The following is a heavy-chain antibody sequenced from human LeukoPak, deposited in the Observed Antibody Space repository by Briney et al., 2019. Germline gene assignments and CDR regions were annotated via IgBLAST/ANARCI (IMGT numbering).Heavy chain of an antibody. CDR1: GYTFTSYG. Sequence: ASVKVSCKASGYTFTSYGISWVRQAPGQGLEWMGWISAYNGNTNYAQELQGRVTMTTDTSTSTAYMELRSLRSDDTAVYYCARVLRFLEWYDAFDIWGQGTMVTVSS. D-gene: IGHD3-3*01. J-gene: IGHJ3*02. V-gene: IGHV1-18*01. CDR3: ARVLRFLEWYDAFDI. CDR2: ISAYNGNT.